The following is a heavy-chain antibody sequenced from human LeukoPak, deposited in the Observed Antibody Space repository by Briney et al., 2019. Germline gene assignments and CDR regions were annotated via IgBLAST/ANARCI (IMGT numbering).Heavy chain of an antibody. CDR3: AKDEYTAMVTLDY. CDR2: IDWNGGST. Sequence: GGSLRLSCAASGFTFDDYGMSWVRQAPGKGLEWVSGIDWNGGSTGYADSVKGRFTISRDNAKNSLYLQMNSLRAEDTAVYYCAKDEYTAMVTLDYWGQGTLVTVSS. J-gene: IGHJ4*02. D-gene: IGHD5-18*01. CDR1: GFTFDDYG. V-gene: IGHV3-20*04.